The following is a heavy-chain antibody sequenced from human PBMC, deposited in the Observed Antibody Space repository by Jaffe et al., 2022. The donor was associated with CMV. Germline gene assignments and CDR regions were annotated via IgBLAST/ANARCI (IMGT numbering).Heavy chain of an antibody. CDR2: IWYDGSNK. J-gene: IGHJ4*02. D-gene: IGHD3-22*01. CDR3: ARGAYYYDSSGYYLLDY. CDR1: GFTFSSYG. Sequence: QVQLVESGGGVVQPGRSLRLSCAASGFTFSSYGMHWVRQAPGKGLEWVAVIWYDGSNKYYADSVKGRFTISRDNSKNTLYLQMNSLRAEDTAVYYCARGAYYYDSSGYYLLDYWGQGTLVTVSS. V-gene: IGHV3-33*08.